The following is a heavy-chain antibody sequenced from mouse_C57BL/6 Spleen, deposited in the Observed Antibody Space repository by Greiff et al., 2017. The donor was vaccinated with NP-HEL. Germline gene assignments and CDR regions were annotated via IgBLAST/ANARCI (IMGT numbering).Heavy chain of an antibody. D-gene: IGHD2-4*01. CDR3: ARQEDYDLLAY. CDR1: GFTFSDYY. J-gene: IGHJ3*01. CDR2: ISNGGGST. Sequence: EVKLVESGGGLVQPGGSLKLSCAASGFTFSDYYMYWVRQTPEKRLEWVAYISNGGGSTYYPDTVKGRFTISRDNAKNTLYLQMSRLKSEDTAMYYCARQEDYDLLAYWGQGTLVTVSA. V-gene: IGHV5-12*01.